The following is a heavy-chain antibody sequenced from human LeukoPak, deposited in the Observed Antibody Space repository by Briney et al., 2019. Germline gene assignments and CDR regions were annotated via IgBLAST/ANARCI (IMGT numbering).Heavy chain of an antibody. V-gene: IGHV5-51*01. D-gene: IGHD3-3*01. CDR2: IYPGDSDT. J-gene: IGHJ2*01. CDR1: GYRFTSYW. CDR3: ARRAYGITTQPYWYFDL. Sequence: GESLKISCKGSGYRFTSYWIGWVRQMPGKGLEWMGIIYPGDSDTRYSPSFQGQVTISADKSISTAYLQWSSLKASDTAMYYCARRAYGITTQPYWYFDLWGRGTLVTVSS.